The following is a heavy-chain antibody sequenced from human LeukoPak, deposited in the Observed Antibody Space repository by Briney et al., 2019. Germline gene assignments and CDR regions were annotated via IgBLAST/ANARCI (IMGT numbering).Heavy chain of an antibody. Sequence: GGSLRLSCAASGFTFSSYAMSWVRQAPGKGLEWVSAISGSGGSTYYADSVKGRFTISRDNSKNTLYLQMNSLRAEDTAVYYCANKPPNYYDSSAGGKRFDYWGQGTLVTVSS. V-gene: IGHV3-23*01. CDR3: ANKPPNYYDSSAGGKRFDY. J-gene: IGHJ4*02. D-gene: IGHD3-22*01. CDR2: ISGSGGST. CDR1: GFTFSSYA.